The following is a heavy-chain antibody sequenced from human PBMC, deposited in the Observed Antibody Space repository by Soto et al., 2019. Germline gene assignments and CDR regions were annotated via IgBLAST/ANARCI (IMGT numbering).Heavy chain of an antibody. CDR3: ARGVPYKYCSGGSCYHFDY. CDR1: GGSISSYY. Sequence: PSETLSLTCTVSGGSISSYYWSWIRQPAGKGLEWIGRIYTSGSTNYNPSLKSRVTMSVDTSKNQFSLKLSSVTAADTAVYYCARGVPYKYCSGGSCYHFDYWGQGTLVTVSS. V-gene: IGHV4-4*07. D-gene: IGHD2-15*01. CDR2: IYTSGST. J-gene: IGHJ4*02.